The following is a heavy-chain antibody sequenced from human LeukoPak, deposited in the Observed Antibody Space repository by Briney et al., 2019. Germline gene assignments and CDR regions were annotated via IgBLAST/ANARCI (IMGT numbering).Heavy chain of an antibody. D-gene: IGHD5-18*01. Sequence: SVKVSCTASGGTFSSYAISWVRQAPGQGLEWMGGIIPIFGTANYAQKFQGRVTITADKSTSTAYMELSSLRSEDTAVYYCAGGRAGRGYSYVIYYYYYMDVWGKGTTVTVSS. V-gene: IGHV1-69*06. CDR3: AGGRAGRGYSYVIYYYYYMDV. J-gene: IGHJ6*03. CDR2: IIPIFGTA. CDR1: GGTFSSYA.